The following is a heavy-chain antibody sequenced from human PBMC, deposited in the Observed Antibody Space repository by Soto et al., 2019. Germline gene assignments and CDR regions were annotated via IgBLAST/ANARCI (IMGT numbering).Heavy chain of an antibody. CDR2: IIPILGIA. J-gene: IGHJ4*02. V-gene: IGHV1-69*08. D-gene: IGHD3-3*02. Sequence: QVQLVQSGAEVKKPGSSVKVSCKASGGTFSSYTISWVRQAPGQGLEWMGRIIPILGIANYAQKFQGRVTITADKSTSTAYMELSSLRSEDTAVYYCARDRSGGRDGYNLHFLPFDYWSQGTLVTVSS. CDR3: ARDRSGGRDGYNLHFLPFDY. CDR1: GGTFSSYT.